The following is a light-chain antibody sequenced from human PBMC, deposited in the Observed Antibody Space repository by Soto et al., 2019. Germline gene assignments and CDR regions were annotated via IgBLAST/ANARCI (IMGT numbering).Light chain of an antibody. CDR3: QQYNSYPWT. CDR1: QSISSW. J-gene: IGKJ1*01. Sequence: DIQMTQSPSTLSASVGDRVTITCRASQSISSWLAWYQQKPGKAPKLLIYDASRLESGVPSRFSGSGSGTEFTLTISSLQPDDFAPDYCQQYNSYPWTFGQGTQGDIK. CDR2: DAS. V-gene: IGKV1-5*01.